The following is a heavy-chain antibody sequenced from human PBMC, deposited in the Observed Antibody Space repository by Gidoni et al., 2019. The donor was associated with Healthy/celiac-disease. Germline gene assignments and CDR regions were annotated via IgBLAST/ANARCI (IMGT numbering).Heavy chain of an antibody. CDR2: IYHSGST. V-gene: IGHV4-4*02. D-gene: IGHD4-17*01. CDR1: GGSISSNNW. Sequence: QVQLQESGPGLVKPSGTLSLTCAVSGGSISSNNWWSWVRQPPGKGLEWIGEIYHSGSTNYNPSLKSRVTISVDKSKNPFSLKLSPVTAADTAVYYCASLRAPGYGDYEGDYFDYWGQGTLVTVSS. J-gene: IGHJ4*02. CDR3: ASLRAPGYGDYEGDYFDY.